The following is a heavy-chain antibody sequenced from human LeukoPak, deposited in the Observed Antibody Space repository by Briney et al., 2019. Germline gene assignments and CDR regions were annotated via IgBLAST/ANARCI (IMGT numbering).Heavy chain of an antibody. CDR3: AREAYCGGDCYSGFDY. V-gene: IGHV4-4*07. CDR1: GDSISSFY. D-gene: IGHD2-21*02. J-gene: IGHJ4*02. CDR2: IYTSGST. Sequence: PSETLSLTCTVSGDSISSFYWSWIRQPAGKGLEWIGLIYTSGSTNYNPSLKSRVTISVDTSKNQFSLKLSSVTAADTAVYYCAREAYCGGDCYSGFDYWGQGTLVTVSS.